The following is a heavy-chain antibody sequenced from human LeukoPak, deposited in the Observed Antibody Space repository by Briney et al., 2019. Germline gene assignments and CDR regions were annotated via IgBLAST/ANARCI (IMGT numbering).Heavy chain of an antibody. V-gene: IGHV1-2*02. Sequence: ASVKVSCKASGYTFTGYNMQWLRQAPGQGLEWMGWINPNSGGTNYAQKFQGRVTMTRDTSVSTAYVELSRLRSDDTAVYYCARDGHFDNWGQGTLVFVSS. CDR1: GYTFTGYN. CDR2: INPNSGGT. J-gene: IGHJ4*02. CDR3: ARDGHFDN.